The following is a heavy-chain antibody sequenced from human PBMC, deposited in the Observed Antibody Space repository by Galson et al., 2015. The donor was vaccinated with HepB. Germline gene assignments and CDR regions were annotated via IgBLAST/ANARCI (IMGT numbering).Heavy chain of an antibody. V-gene: IGHV3-21*01. J-gene: IGHJ3*02. Sequence: SLRLSCAASGFTFSSYSMNWVRQAPGKGLEWVSLISSSSSYIYYADSVKGRFPTSRDTANNSLYLQMNSLRAEDTAVYYCARDLGFFDWLLVDAFDIWGQGTMVTVSS. CDR3: ARDLGFFDWLLVDAFDI. CDR1: GFTFSSYS. D-gene: IGHD3-9*01. CDR2: ISSSSSYI.